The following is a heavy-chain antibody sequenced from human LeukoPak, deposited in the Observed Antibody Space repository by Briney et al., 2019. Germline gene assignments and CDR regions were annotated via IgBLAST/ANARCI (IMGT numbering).Heavy chain of an antibody. D-gene: IGHD2-2*03. J-gene: IGHJ6*02. V-gene: IGHV1-2*02. CDR3: ARDGYCSSTSCSPGEYGMDV. CDR2: INPNSGGT. CDR1: GYTFTGYY. Sequence: ASVKVSCKASGYTFTGYYMHWVRQAPGQGLEWMGWINPNSGGTNYAQKFQGRVTMTRDTSISTAYMELSRLRSDDTAVYYCARDGYCSSTSCSPGEYGMDVWGQGTTVTVSS.